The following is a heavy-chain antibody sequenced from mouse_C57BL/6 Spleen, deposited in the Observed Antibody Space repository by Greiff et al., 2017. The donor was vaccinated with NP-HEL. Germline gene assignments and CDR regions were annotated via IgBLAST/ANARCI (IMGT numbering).Heavy chain of an antibody. J-gene: IGHJ3*01. CDR1: GFNIKDDY. D-gene: IGHD2-5*01. CDR2: IDPENGDT. CDR3: TTAGYSNYGGFAY. V-gene: IGHV14-4*01. Sequence: VQLQQSGAELVRPGASVKLSCTASGFNIKDDYMHWVKQRPEQGLEWIGWIDPENGDTEYASKFQGKATITADTSSNTAYLQLSSLTSEDTAVYYCTTAGYSNYGGFAYWGQGTLVTVSA.